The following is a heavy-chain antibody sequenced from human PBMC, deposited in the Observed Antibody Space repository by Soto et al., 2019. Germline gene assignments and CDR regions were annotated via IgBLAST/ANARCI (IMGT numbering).Heavy chain of an antibody. CDR3: AKDISYYYGMDV. Sequence: ESGGGLVQPGRSLRLSCAASGFTFDDYAMHWVRQAPGKGLEWVSGISWNSGSIGYADSVKGRFTISRDNAKNSLYLQMNSLRAEDTALYYCAKDISYYYGMDVWGQRTTVTVSS. J-gene: IGHJ6*02. V-gene: IGHV3-9*01. CDR2: ISWNSGSI. CDR1: GFTFDDYA.